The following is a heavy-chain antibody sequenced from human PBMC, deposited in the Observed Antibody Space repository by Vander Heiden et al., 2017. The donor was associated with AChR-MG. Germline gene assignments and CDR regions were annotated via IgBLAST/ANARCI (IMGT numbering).Heavy chain of an antibody. D-gene: IGHD1-1*01. Sequence: EVQLVESGGGLVQPGGSLRLSCAASGFTFSSYWMHWVRQAPGKGLVWVSRINSEGSSTSYADSVKGRFTISRDNAKNTLYLQMNSLRAEDTAVYYCASRGYNAAFDIWGQGTMVTVSS. CDR3: ASRGYNAAFDI. CDR1: GFTFSSYW. V-gene: IGHV3-74*01. CDR2: INSEGSST. J-gene: IGHJ3*02.